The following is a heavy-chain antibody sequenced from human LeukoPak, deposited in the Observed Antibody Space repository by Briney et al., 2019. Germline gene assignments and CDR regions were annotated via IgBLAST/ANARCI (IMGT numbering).Heavy chain of an antibody. CDR2: IHGDGDNI. CDR1: GFPFSSYA. CDR3: ARAQVGAPTDL. J-gene: IGHJ5*02. V-gene: IGHV3-74*01. Sequence: PGGSLRLSCAASGFPFSSYAMYWVRQAPGKGLVWVARIHGDGDNISYADSVGGRFTISRDNAKDTPYLHVNSLRPEDTAVYYCARAQVGAPTDLWGQGTLVTVSS. D-gene: IGHD1-26*01.